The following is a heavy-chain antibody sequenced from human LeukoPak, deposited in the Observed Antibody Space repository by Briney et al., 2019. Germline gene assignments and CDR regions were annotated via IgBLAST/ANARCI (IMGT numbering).Heavy chain of an antibody. CDR3: AKGSYDYVWGSYRAWEFDY. CDR2: ISGSGGST. V-gene: IGHV3-23*01. Sequence: GGSLKLSCAAPGFTFSSYAMSWVRQAPGKGLEWVSAISGSGGSTYYADSVKGRFTISRDNSKNTLYLQMNSLRAEDTAVYYCAKGSYDYVWGSYRAWEFDYWGQGTLVTVSS. J-gene: IGHJ4*02. D-gene: IGHD3-16*02. CDR1: GFTFSSYA.